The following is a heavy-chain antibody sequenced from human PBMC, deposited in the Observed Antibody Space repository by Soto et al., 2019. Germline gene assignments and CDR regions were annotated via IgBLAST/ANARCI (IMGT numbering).Heavy chain of an antibody. J-gene: IGHJ6*03. V-gene: IGHV5-51*01. CDR1: GYSFTSYW. CDR3: ARGITMVRGVIIKALDYYYYMDV. CDR2: IYPGDSDT. D-gene: IGHD3-10*01. Sequence: GESLKISCKGSGYSFTSYWIGWVRQMPGKGLEWMGIIYPGDSDTRYSPSFQGQVTISADKSISTADLHWSSLKASDTAMYYCARGITMVRGVIIKALDYYYYMDVWGKGTTVTVSS.